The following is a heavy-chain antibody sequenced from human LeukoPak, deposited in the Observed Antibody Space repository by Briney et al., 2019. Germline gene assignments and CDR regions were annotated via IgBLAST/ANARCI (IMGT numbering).Heavy chain of an antibody. CDR2: IYTSGST. CDR1: GGSISSGSYY. V-gene: IGHV4-61*02. D-gene: IGHD1-26*01. J-gene: IGHJ4*02. Sequence: SETLSLTCTVSGGSISSGSYYWSWIRQPAGKGLEWIGRIYTSGSTNYNPSLKSRVTISVDTSKNQFSLKLSSVTAADTAVYYCARDHGADDYWGQGTLVTVSS. CDR3: ARDHGADDY.